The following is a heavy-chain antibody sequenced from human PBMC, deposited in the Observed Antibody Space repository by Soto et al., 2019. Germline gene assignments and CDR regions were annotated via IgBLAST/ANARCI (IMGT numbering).Heavy chain of an antibody. CDR3: ARGSSGRYVNYYYYGMDV. Sequence: SETLSLTCTVSGGSISSSSYYWGWIRQPPGKGLEWIGSIYYSGSTYYNPSLKSRVTISVDTSKNQFSLKLSSVTAADTAVYYCARGSSGRYVNYYYYGMDVWGQGTTVTVSS. V-gene: IGHV4-39*01. CDR2: IYYSGST. CDR1: GGSISSSSYY. D-gene: IGHD6-19*01. J-gene: IGHJ6*02.